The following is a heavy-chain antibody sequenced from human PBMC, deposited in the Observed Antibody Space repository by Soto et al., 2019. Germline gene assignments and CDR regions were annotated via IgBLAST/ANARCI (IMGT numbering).Heavy chain of an antibody. V-gene: IGHV1-3*01. CDR2: INAGNGDT. D-gene: IGHD2-2*02. J-gene: IGHJ5*01. Sequence: QVQLVQSGAEVRKPGASVKVSCKASGYTFTSHPIHWVRQAPGQRLEWMGWINAGNGDTKYSQKFQDRVTIVRDTSATTAYMELSSLKSEDTAMYYCAKGWRGCGSPSGYTWFDSWGQGTPVTVSS. CDR1: GYTFTSHP. CDR3: AKGWRGCGSPSGYTWFDS.